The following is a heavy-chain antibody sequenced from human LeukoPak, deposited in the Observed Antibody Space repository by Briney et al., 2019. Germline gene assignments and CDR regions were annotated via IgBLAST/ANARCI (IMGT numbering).Heavy chain of an antibody. CDR3: ARQGSEIDY. V-gene: IGHV3-11*01. CDR2: ISSSGDTI. CDR1: GFTLSHYY. Sequence: PGGSLRLSCAASGFTLSHYYMTCIRQAPGKGLDWLSCISSSGDTIYYADSVKGRFTVSRDNAENSLYLQMNSLRAEETAMYYCARQGSEIDYWGQGTLVTVSS. J-gene: IGHJ4*02.